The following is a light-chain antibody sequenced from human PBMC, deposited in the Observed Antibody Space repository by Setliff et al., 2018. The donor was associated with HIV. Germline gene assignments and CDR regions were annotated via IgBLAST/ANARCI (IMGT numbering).Light chain of an antibody. CDR2: EVR. J-gene: IGLJ1*01. CDR3: SSYALTNTLP. CDR1: SSDVGGYSY. V-gene: IGLV2-14*01. Sequence: QSALTQPASVSGSPGQSITISCTGTSSDVGGYSYVSWYQQHPGKAPKLIIYEVRNRPSGVSNRFSGSKSGNTASLTISGLQAEDEADYYCSSYALTNTLPFGTGTKGTVL.